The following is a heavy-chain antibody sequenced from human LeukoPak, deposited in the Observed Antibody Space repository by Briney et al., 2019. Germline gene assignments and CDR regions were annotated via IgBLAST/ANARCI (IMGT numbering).Heavy chain of an antibody. D-gene: IGHD6-25*01. Sequence: GGSLRLSCAASGFTFSAYWMSWVRQTPGKGLEWVANIKEDGSEKYYVDYVKGRFIISRDNAKNSLYVQMNSLRAEDTAVYYCARLPLAARRHFDFWGQGTQVTVSS. J-gene: IGHJ4*02. CDR2: IKEDGSEK. V-gene: IGHV3-7*05. CDR1: GFTFSAYW. CDR3: ARLPLAARRHFDF.